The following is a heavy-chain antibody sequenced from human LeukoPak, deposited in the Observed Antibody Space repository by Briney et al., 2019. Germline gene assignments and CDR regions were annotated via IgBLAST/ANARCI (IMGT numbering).Heavy chain of an antibody. V-gene: IGHV3-21*01. CDR3: ARAGGSTVSHSDY. CDR2: ISSSTSYI. D-gene: IGHD4-17*01. Sequence: GGSLRLSCAASGFTFSSYSMNWIRQAPGKRLEWVSSISSSTSYIYYADSVKGRFTISKDNAKNSLYLQMNSPRAEDTAVYYCARAGGSTVSHSDYWGQGTLVTVSS. CDR1: GFTFSSYS. J-gene: IGHJ4*02.